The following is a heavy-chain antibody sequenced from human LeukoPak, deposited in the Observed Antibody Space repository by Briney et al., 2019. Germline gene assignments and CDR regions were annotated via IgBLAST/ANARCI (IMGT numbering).Heavy chain of an antibody. Sequence: PGRSLRLSCATSGFTFSSYAMNWVRQAPGRGLEWVSVISDSGIGTYYTDSVKGRFTISRDNSKNTLYLQMNSLRAEDTAVYYCAKGLCSSTSCPQKDWGQGTLVTVSS. CDR2: ISDSGIGT. V-gene: IGHV3-23*01. J-gene: IGHJ4*02. CDR3: AKGLCSSTSCPQKD. D-gene: IGHD2-2*01. CDR1: GFTFSSYA.